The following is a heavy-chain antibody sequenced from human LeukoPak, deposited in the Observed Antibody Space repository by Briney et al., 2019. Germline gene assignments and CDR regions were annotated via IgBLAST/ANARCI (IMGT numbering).Heavy chain of an antibody. CDR2: INHSGST. J-gene: IGHJ4*02. D-gene: IGHD2-2*01. V-gene: IGHV4-34*01. Sequence: SETLSLTCAVYGGSFSGYYWSWIRQPPGKGLEWIGEINHSGSTNYNPSLKSRVTISVDTSKNQFSLKLSSVTAADTAVYYCARRIVVVPAARRSHFDYWGQGTLVPVSS. CDR3: ARRIVVVPAARRSHFDY. CDR1: GGSFSGYY.